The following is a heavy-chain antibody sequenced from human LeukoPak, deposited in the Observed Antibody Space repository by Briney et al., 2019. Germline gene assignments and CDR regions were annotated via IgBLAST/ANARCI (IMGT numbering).Heavy chain of an antibody. V-gene: IGHV4-4*07. J-gene: IGHJ5*02. CDR1: GGSISSYY. CDR3: ARGLTGTTGGNWFDP. D-gene: IGHD1-20*01. Sequence: PSETLSLTCTVSGGSISSYYWSWIRQPAGKGLEWIGRIYTSGSTNYNPSLKSRVTISVDTSKNQFSLKLSSVTAADTAVYYCARGLTGTTGGNWFDPWGQGTLVTVSS. CDR2: IYTSGST.